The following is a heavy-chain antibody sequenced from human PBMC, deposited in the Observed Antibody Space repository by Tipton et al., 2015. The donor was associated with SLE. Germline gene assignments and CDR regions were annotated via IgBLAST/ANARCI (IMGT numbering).Heavy chain of an antibody. CDR2: ISSSGSTI. CDR3: ARASKDVLSSYLRFDC. V-gene: IGHV3-11*01. CDR1: GFTFSDYY. D-gene: IGHD4-11*01. J-gene: IGHJ4*02. Sequence: SLRLSCAASGFTFSDYYMSWIRQAPGKGLEWVSYISSSGSTIYYADSVKGRFTISRDNAKNSLYLQMNSLRAEDTAVYYCARASKDVLSSYLRFDCGCQGILVTVSA.